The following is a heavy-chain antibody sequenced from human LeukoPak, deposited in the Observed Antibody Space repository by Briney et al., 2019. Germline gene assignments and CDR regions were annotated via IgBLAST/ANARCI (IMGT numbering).Heavy chain of an antibody. V-gene: IGHV3-48*04. D-gene: IGHD3-10*02. CDR1: GFTFSSFS. CDR3: AELGITMIGGV. CDR2: ISSSGSTI. Sequence: GGSLRLSCAASGFTFSSFSMSWVRQAPGKGLEWVSYISSSGSTIYYADSVKGRFTISRDNAKNSLYLQMNSLRAEDTAVYYCAELGITMIGGVWGKGTTVTISS. J-gene: IGHJ6*04.